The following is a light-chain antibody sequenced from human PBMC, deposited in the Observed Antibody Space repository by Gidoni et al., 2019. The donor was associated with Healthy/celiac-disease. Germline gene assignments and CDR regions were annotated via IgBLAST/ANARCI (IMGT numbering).Light chain of an antibody. V-gene: IGKV1-5*03. CDR2: KAS. CDR1: QSISSW. CDR3: QQYNSYSPYT. J-gene: IGKJ2*01. Sequence: IQMTQSPPTLSASVGDRVTITCRASQSISSWLAWYQQKPGKAPKLLIYKASSLESGVPSRFSGSGSGTEFTLTISSLQPDDFATYYCQQYNSYSPYTFGQGTKLEIK.